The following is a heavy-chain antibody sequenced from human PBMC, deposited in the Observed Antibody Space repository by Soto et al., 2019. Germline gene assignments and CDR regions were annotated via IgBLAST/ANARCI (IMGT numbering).Heavy chain of an antibody. Sequence: SLRLSCAASGLTFSTSAMHWVRQAPGKGLEWVAMISHDGSHEYYGDSVKGRFSVSRDNSHNILHLQMNSLRIEDTAVYFCARNTDHRLVRGWLDPWGQGTLVTVSS. D-gene: IGHD3-10*01. CDR3: ARNTDHRLVRGWLDP. V-gene: IGHV3-30-3*01. J-gene: IGHJ5*02. CDR2: ISHDGSHE. CDR1: GLTFSTSA.